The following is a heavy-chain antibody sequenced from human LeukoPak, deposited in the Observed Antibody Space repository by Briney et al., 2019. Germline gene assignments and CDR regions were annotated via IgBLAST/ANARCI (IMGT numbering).Heavy chain of an antibody. J-gene: IGHJ4*02. CDR3: ATGFLWFGELFHY. CDR1: GYTLTELS. Sequence: ASVKVSCKVSGYTLTELSMHWVRQAPGKGLEWMGGFDPEDGETIYAQKFQGRVTMTEDTSTDTAYMELSSLRSEDTAVYYRATGFLWFGELFHYWGQGTLVTVSS. V-gene: IGHV1-24*01. D-gene: IGHD3-10*01. CDR2: FDPEDGET.